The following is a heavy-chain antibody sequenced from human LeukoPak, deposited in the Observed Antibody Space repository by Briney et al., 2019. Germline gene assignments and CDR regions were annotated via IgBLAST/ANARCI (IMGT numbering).Heavy chain of an antibody. V-gene: IGHV1-18*01. D-gene: IGHD5-18*01. CDR1: GYTFTSYG. Sequence: ASVKVSCKASGYTFTSYGISWVRQAPGQGLEWMGWISAYNGNTNYAQKLQGRVTMTTDASTSTAYMELRSLRSDDTAVYYCARGQPTWIQLWLGDYWGQGTLVTVSS. CDR3: ARGQPTWIQLWLGDY. CDR2: ISAYNGNT. J-gene: IGHJ4*02.